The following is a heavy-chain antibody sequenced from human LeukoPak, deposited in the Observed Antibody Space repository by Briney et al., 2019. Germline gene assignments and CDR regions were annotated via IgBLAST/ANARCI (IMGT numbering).Heavy chain of an antibody. CDR3: ARGASSSWYIYYYYMDV. Sequence: PGGSLRLSCAASGFTFSSYEMNWVRQAPGKGLEWVSYISSSGSTIYYADSVKGRFTISRDNAKNTLYLQMNSLRAEDTAVYYCARGASSSWYIYYYYMDVWGKGTTVTISS. CDR2: ISSSGSTI. D-gene: IGHD6-13*01. CDR1: GFTFSSYE. J-gene: IGHJ6*03. V-gene: IGHV3-48*03.